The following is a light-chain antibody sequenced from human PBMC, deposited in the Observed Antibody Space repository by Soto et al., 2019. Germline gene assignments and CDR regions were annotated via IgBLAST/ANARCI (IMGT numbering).Light chain of an antibody. Sequence: LSAVAVSLTPRSRAPLSCRVSQSVRSSYFAWCHQKPGQAHRLRVFGASTRAPGIPDRFSGSGSGTDFTLTISKLEPEDCALFYCPQYGNSLIT. CDR3: PQYGNSLIT. J-gene: IGKJ5*01. CDR2: GAS. CDR1: QSVRSSY. V-gene: IGKV3-20*01.